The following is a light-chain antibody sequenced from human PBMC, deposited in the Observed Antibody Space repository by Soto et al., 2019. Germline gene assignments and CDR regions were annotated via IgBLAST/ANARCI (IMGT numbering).Light chain of an antibody. J-gene: IGKJ1*01. CDR3: EQYGSSGK. CDR1: QSVSNNY. V-gene: IGKV3-20*01. CDR2: GAS. Sequence: EIVLTQSPGTLSLSPGERATLSCRASQSVSNNYLAWYQQKPGQAPRLLIYGASYRATGIPDRFSGSWSGSDLTLTISRLEPEDFAVYYCEQYGSSGKFGQGTKVDSK.